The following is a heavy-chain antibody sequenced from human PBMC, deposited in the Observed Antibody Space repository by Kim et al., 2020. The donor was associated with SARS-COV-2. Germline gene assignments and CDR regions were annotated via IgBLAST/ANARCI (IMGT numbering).Heavy chain of an antibody. CDR2: ISGSGGST. J-gene: IGHJ4*02. CDR3: ADYYDSNFDY. CDR1: GFTFSSYS. D-gene: IGHD3-22*01. V-gene: IGHV3-23*01. Sequence: GGSLRLSCAASGFTFSSYSMSWVRQAPGKGLEWVSAISGSGGSTYYADSVKGRFTISRDNSKNTLYLQMDSLRAADTAIYYCADYYDSNFDYWGQGTLVTVSS.